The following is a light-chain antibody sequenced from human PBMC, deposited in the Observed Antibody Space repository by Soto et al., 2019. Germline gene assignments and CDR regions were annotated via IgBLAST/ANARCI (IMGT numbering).Light chain of an antibody. Sequence: EIVLTQSPGTLSLSPGERATLSCRASQSVSSSYLAWYQQKPGQAPRLLIYRTSNRATGIPDRFSGSGSGTDFTLTISRLEPEDFAVYWCQQYDIWPLTFGGGTKVEIK. J-gene: IGKJ4*01. CDR2: RTS. CDR3: QQYDIWPLT. CDR1: QSVSSSY. V-gene: IGKV3-20*01.